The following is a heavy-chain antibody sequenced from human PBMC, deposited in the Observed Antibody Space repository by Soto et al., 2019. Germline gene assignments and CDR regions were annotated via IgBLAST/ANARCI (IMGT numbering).Heavy chain of an antibody. CDR1: GFTFDDYA. Sequence: EVQLVESGGGLVQPGRSLRLSFAASGFTFDDYAMHWVRQAPGTGLEWVSGISWNSGSIGYAYSVKGRCTISRDNAKNSLYLQMNSLRAEDTALYYCAKRASVAGYEYYFDYWGQGTLVTVSS. D-gene: IGHD6-19*01. CDR2: ISWNSGSI. J-gene: IGHJ4*02. V-gene: IGHV3-9*01. CDR3: AKRASVAGYEYYFDY.